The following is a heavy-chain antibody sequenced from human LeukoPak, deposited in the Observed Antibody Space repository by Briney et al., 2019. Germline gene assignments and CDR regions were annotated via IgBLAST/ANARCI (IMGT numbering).Heavy chain of an antibody. V-gene: IGHV3-11*04. CDR1: GFTFSDYY. Sequence: PGGSLRLSCAASGFTFSDYYMTWIRQAPGKGLEWVSYISNSGSTKYYADSVKGRFTISRDNSKNTLYLQMNSLRAEDTAVYYCARDLIAVAAEKYYYYGMDVWGQGTTVTVSS. J-gene: IGHJ6*02. CDR3: ARDLIAVAAEKYYYYGMDV. D-gene: IGHD6-19*01. CDR2: ISNSGSTK.